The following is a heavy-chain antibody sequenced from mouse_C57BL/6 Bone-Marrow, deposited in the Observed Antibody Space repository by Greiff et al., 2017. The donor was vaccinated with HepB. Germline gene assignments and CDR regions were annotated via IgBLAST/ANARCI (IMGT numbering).Heavy chain of an antibody. CDR3: AKGYDGYYFDY. D-gene: IGHD2-2*01. CDR1: AYTFTSYW. Sequence: VQLQQSGAELAKPGASVKLSCKASAYTFTSYWMPWVKQRPGQGLEWIGYINPSSGYTKYNQKFKDKATLTADKSSSTAYMQLSSLTYEDSAVYYCAKGYDGYYFDYWGQGTTLTVSS. V-gene: IGHV1-7*01. CDR2: INPSSGYT. J-gene: IGHJ2*01.